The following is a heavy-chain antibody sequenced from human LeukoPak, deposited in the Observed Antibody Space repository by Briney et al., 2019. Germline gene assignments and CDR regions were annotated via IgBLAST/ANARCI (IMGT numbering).Heavy chain of an antibody. Sequence: GGSLRLSCAASGFTFSSYAMSWVRQAPGKGLEWVSAISGSGGSTYYADSVKGRLTISRDNSKNTLYLQMNSLRAEDTAVYYCAKDRFVVVTAFDIWGQGTMVTVSS. CDR2: ISGSGGST. D-gene: IGHD2-21*02. CDR3: AKDRFVVVTAFDI. J-gene: IGHJ3*02. V-gene: IGHV3-23*01. CDR1: GFTFSSYA.